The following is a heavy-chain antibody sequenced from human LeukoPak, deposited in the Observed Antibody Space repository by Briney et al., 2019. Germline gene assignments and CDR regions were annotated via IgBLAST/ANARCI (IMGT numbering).Heavy chain of an antibody. CDR3: SNTPLYCSGGSCYYFDS. Sequence: PGGSLRLSCAASGFTFSSYGMHWVRQAPGKGLEWVAVISYDGSNKYYADSVKGRFTISRDNSKNTLYLQMNSLRAEDTAVYYCSNTPLYCSGGSCYYFDSWAWEPGSLSPQ. D-gene: IGHD2-15*01. V-gene: IGHV3-30*18. J-gene: IGHJ4*02. CDR2: ISYDGSNK. CDR1: GFTFSSYG.